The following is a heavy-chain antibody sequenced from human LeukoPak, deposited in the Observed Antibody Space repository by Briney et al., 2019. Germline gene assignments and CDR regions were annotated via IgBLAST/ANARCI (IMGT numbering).Heavy chain of an antibody. CDR2: IMSSGGST. Sequence: PGGSLRLSCAASGFTLRTHAMRDLRQAPGRGLEGVSAIMSSGGSTYYADSVRGRFTISTDNSNYTLYLQMNSLRAEDTAIYYCAKGNSWVDNWRQGTLDTVSS. CDR3: AKGNSWVDN. CDR1: GFTLRTHA. D-gene: IGHD5-24*01. V-gene: IGHV3-23*01. J-gene: IGHJ5*02.